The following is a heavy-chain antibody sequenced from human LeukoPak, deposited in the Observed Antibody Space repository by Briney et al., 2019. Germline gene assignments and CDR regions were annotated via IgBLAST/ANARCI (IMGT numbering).Heavy chain of an antibody. V-gene: IGHV4-59*01. CDR1: GGSINNYY. CDR2: IYDTGST. CDR3: ARAPGSAYYPYYYMDV. J-gene: IGHJ6*03. D-gene: IGHD6-19*01. Sequence: SETLSLTCTVSGGSINNYYWSWIRQPPGKGLEWIGYIYDTGSTNYNPSLKGRVTISVDTSKNQFSLNLNSVTAADTAEYYCARAPGSAYYPYYYMDVWGKGPRSPSP.